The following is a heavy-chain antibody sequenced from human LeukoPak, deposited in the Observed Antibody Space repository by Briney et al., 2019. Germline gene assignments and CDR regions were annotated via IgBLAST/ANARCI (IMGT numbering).Heavy chain of an antibody. D-gene: IGHD5-12*01. Sequence: PGRSLRLSCAASGFTFDDYAMHWVRQAPGKGLEWVSGINWNSGSVGYADSVKGRFIISRDNAKNSLYLQMNSLRAEDTAVYYCARDFGYSGYSYWGQGTLVTVSS. V-gene: IGHV3-9*01. CDR2: INWNSGSV. CDR1: GFTFDDYA. J-gene: IGHJ4*02. CDR3: ARDFGYSGYSY.